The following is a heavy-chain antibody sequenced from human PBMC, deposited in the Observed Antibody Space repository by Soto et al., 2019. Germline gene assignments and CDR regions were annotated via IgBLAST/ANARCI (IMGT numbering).Heavy chain of an antibody. CDR1: GYTFTSYG. V-gene: IGHV1-18*01. D-gene: IGHD3-10*01. Sequence: QLVQSGVEMKNPGASVKVSCKASGYTFTSYGISWVRQAPGQGLEWMGWISGFNDDTNHAQKFQDRVTVTKDTSTSTAYMELRSLKSDDTAMYYCARSGSYYPARNWFGPWGQGTLVIVSS. J-gene: IGHJ5*02. CDR2: ISGFNDDT. CDR3: ARSGSYYPARNWFGP.